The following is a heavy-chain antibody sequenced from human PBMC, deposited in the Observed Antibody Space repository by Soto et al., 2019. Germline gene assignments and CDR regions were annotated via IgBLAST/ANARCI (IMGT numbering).Heavy chain of an antibody. V-gene: IGHV1-8*01. Sequence: ASVKVSCKASGYTFTSYDINWVRQATGQGLEWMGWMNPNSGNTGYAQKFQGRVTMTRNTSISTAYMELSSLRSEDTAVYYCARRYSGYDDAGAYCSGGSCYSGGYYYYMDVWGKGTTVTVSS. D-gene: IGHD2-15*01. J-gene: IGHJ6*03. CDR3: ARRYSGYDDAGAYCSGGSCYSGGYYYYMDV. CDR1: GYTFTSYD. CDR2: MNPNSGNT.